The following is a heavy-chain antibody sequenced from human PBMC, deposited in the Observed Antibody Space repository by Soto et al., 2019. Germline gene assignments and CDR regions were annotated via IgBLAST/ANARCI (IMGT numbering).Heavy chain of an antibody. CDR1: GASIGRGYNY. D-gene: IGHD5-12*01. V-gene: IGHV4-39*01. CDR2: IDFGGSY. Sequence: QLQLQESGPGLVRPSETLSLTCAVSGASIGRGYNYWGWIRQPPGKGLEWIGNIDFGGSYYYNPSLKSRVIMSVDTSKNQLSLSLTSVTATDTAVYYCARPQGGLGGGSQFDPWGQGTLVTVSS. J-gene: IGHJ5*02. CDR3: ARPQGGLGGGSQFDP.